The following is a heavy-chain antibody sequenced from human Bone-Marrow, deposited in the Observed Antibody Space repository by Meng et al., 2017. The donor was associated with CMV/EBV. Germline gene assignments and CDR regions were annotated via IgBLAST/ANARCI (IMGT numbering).Heavy chain of an antibody. V-gene: IGHV4-39*07. D-gene: IGHD3-3*01. J-gene: IGHJ5*02. CDR3: ATIKPRRMTIFGVVSGWFDP. Sequence: SETLSLTCSASGGSISSSSYYWGWIRQPPGKGLEWIGSIYYSGSTYYNPSLKSRVTISVDTSKNQFSLKLSSVTAADTAVYYCATIKPRRMTIFGVVSGWFDPWGQGTLVTVSS. CDR2: IYYSGST. CDR1: GGSISSSSYY.